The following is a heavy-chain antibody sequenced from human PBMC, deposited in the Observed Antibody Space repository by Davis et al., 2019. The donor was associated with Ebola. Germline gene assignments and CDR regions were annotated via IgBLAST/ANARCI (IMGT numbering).Heavy chain of an antibody. CDR3: TRDLFVAALYYFDY. Sequence: GGSLRLSCAASGFTFSGSAMHWVRQASGKGLEWVGRIRSKANSYATAYAASVKGRFTISRDDSKNTAYLQMNSLKTEDTAVYYCTRDLFVAALYYFDYWGQGTLVTVSS. J-gene: IGHJ4*02. CDR2: IRSKANSYAT. CDR1: GFTFSGSA. D-gene: IGHD2-21*01. V-gene: IGHV3-73*01.